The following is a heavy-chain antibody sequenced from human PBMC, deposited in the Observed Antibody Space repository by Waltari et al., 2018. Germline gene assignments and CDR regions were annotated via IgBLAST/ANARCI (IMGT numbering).Heavy chain of an antibody. CDR1: GGSIRDRTYY. V-gene: IGHV3-9*01. D-gene: IGHD2-2*01. CDR3: AKDLHCSSTSCYHHAFDI. CDR2: SSWNSGSI. J-gene: IGHJ3*02. Sequence: VQLQESGPGLVKPSETLSLPCNVSGGSIRDRTYYLGWVRQAPGKGLEWVSGSSWNSGSIGYADSVKGRFTISRDNAKNSLYLQMNSLRAEDTAVYYCAKDLHCSSTSCYHHAFDIWGQGTMVTVSS.